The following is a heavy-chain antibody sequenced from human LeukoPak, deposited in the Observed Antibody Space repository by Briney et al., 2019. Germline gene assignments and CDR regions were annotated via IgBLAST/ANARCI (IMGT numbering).Heavy chain of an antibody. J-gene: IGHJ3*02. CDR2: ISWNSGSI. V-gene: IGHV3-9*01. CDR3: AKGSSGTNAFDI. CDR1: GFTFSSYS. D-gene: IGHD3-10*01. Sequence: GGSLRLSCAASGFTFSSYSMNWVRQAPGKGLEWVSGISWNSGSIGYADSVKGRFTISRDNAKNSLYLQMNSLRAEDTALYYCAKGSSGTNAFDIWGQGTMVTVSS.